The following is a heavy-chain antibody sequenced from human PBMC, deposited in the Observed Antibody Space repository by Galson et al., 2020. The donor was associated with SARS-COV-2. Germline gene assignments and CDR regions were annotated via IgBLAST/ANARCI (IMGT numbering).Heavy chain of an antibody. Sequence: GSLRLSCAASGFSFSSYWMSWVRQAPGKGLEWVANIKQDGSEKYYVDSVKGRFTISRDNAKNSLYLQMNSLRAEDTAVYYCAREMYSSGWYWYFDLWGRGTLVTVSS. CDR3: AREMYSSGWYWYFDL. V-gene: IGHV3-7*03. D-gene: IGHD6-19*01. CDR1: GFSFSSYW. J-gene: IGHJ2*01. CDR2: IKQDGSEK.